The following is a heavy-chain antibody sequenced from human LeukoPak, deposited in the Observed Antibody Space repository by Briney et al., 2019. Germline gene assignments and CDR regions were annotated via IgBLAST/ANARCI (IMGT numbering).Heavy chain of an antibody. J-gene: IGHJ4*02. CDR2: ISTSGIT. CDR1: GGSINCNY. Sequence: SETLSLTCTVSGGSINCNYWTWIRQPAGKGLEWIGRISTSGITNYSPSLKSRVTISLDKSKNQFSLILASVTAADTALYYCAREASIAAAGWISDYWGQGTLVTVSS. CDR3: AREASIAAAGWISDY. V-gene: IGHV4-4*07. D-gene: IGHD6-13*01.